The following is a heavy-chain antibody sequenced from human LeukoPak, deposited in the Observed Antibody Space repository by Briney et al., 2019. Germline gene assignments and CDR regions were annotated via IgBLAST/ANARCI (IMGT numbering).Heavy chain of an antibody. Sequence: ASVKVSCKASGYTFTGYYMHWVRQAPGQGLEWMGWINPNSGGTNYAQKFQGRVTMTRDTSISTAYMELSRLRSDDTAVYYCAREVVPRYYFDYWGQGTLVTVSS. V-gene: IGHV1-2*02. J-gene: IGHJ4*02. D-gene: IGHD2-15*01. CDR3: AREVVPRYYFDY. CDR2: INPNSGGT. CDR1: GYTFTGYY.